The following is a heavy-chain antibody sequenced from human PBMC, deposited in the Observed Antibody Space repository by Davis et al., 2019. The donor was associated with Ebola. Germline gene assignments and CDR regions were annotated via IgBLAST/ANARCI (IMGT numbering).Heavy chain of an antibody. D-gene: IGHD3-16*01. CDR3: ARSIEGGWFDP. Sequence: ASVKVSCKASGYTFASYYIHWVRQAPGQGLEWVGMINPSGRSTTYTQKLQGRVTMTTDTSTSTAYMELRSLRSDDTAVYYCARSIEGGWFDPWGQGTLVTVSS. V-gene: IGHV1-46*01. CDR2: INPSGRST. J-gene: IGHJ5*02. CDR1: GYTFASYY.